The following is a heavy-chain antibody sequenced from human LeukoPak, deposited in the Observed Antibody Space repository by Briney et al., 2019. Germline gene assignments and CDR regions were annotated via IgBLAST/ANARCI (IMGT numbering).Heavy chain of an antibody. V-gene: IGHV3-21*01. CDR2: IFPSGGEI. Sequence: PGGSLRLSCAASGFTFSTFAMIWVRQPPGKGLEWVSSIFPSGGEIHYADSVRGRFTISRDNAKNSLYLQMNSLRAEDTAVYYCARDVYYGSGSPRLDYWGQGTLVTVSS. J-gene: IGHJ4*02. D-gene: IGHD3-10*01. CDR1: GFTFSTFA. CDR3: ARDVYYGSGSPRLDY.